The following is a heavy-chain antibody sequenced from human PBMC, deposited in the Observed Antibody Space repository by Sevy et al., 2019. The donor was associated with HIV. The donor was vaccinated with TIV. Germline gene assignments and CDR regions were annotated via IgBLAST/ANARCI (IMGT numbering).Heavy chain of an antibody. CDR1: GFTFSSYS. J-gene: IGHJ4*02. CDR3: ARDLREYSSSSKYYFDY. Sequence: GESLKISCAASGFTFSSYSMNWVRQAPGKGLEWVSSISSSNNYIYYADSLKGRFTISRDNAKNSLYLQINSLRAEDTAVYYCARDLREYSSSSKYYFDYWGQGILVTVSS. D-gene: IGHD6-6*01. V-gene: IGHV3-21*01. CDR2: ISSSNNYI.